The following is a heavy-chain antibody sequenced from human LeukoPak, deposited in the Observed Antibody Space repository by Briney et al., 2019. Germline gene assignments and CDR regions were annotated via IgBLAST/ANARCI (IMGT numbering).Heavy chain of an antibody. CDR1: GYTFTSYA. J-gene: IGHJ4*02. Sequence: ASVKVSCKASGYTFTSYAMHWVRQAPGQGLEWMGWINAGNGNTKYSQKFQGRVTITRDTSASTAYMELSSLRSEDTAVYYCARRNCSGGSCYLFDYWGQGTLVTVSS. D-gene: IGHD2-15*01. CDR3: ARRNCSGGSCYLFDY. V-gene: IGHV1-3*01. CDR2: INAGNGNT.